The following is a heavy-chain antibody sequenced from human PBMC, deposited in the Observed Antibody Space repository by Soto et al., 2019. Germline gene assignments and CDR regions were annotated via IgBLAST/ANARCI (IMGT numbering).Heavy chain of an antibody. V-gene: IGHV5-51*01. Sequence: GESLKISCRGSGYSFTDYWVGWVRHMPGKGLEWMGIIYPGDSDTRYSPSFQGQVTISADNSISTAYLQWSSLRASDTAMYYCARVLTGTIHTPYFDLWGTRSPVTVYS. CDR2: IYPGDSDT. CDR1: GYSFTDYW. D-gene: IGHD1-7*01. J-gene: IGHJ4*02. CDR3: ARVLTGTIHTPYFDL.